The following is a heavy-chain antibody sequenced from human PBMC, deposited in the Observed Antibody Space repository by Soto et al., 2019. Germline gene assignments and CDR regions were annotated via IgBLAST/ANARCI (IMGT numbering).Heavy chain of an antibody. CDR1: VFTFSSYA. Sequence: PGGSLRLSCAASVFTFSSYAMHWVRQAPGKGLEWVAVISYDGSNKYYADSVKGRFTISRDNSKNTLYLQMNSLRAEDTAVYYCARAFRDGYKAYWGQGTLGTVSS. CDR3: ARAFRDGYKAY. CDR2: ISYDGSNK. D-gene: IGHD5-12*01. J-gene: IGHJ4*02. V-gene: IGHV3-30-3*01.